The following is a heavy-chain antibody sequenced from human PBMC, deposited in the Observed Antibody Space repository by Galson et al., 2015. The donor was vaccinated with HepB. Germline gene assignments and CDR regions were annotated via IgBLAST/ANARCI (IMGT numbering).Heavy chain of an antibody. CDR2: ISGSGGST. CDR1: GFTFSSYA. Sequence: SLRLSCAASGFTFSSYAMSWVRQAPGKGLEWVSAISGSGGSTYYADSVKGRFTISRDNSKNTLYLQMNSLRAEDTAVYYCAKTLTHLTGYYTPYMDVWGQGTTVTVSS. CDR3: AKTLTHLTGYYTPYMDV. J-gene: IGHJ6*03. V-gene: IGHV3-23*01. D-gene: IGHD3-9*01.